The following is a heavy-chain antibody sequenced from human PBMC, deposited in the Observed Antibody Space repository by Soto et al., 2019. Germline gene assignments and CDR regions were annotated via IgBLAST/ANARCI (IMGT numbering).Heavy chain of an antibody. J-gene: IGHJ4*02. V-gene: IGHV4-39*01. CDR3: ARHLYVDTAMAQITSPFDY. CDR2: IYYSGSA. CDR1: SGSISSTTYY. D-gene: IGHD5-18*01. Sequence: PSETLSLTCTVSSGSISSTTYYWAWVRQPPGKGLEWIASIYYSGSAHHNPSLKSRLTVSVDTSTNQFSVKLSSVTAADTVVYYCARHLYVDTAMAQITSPFDYWGQGTLVTVAS.